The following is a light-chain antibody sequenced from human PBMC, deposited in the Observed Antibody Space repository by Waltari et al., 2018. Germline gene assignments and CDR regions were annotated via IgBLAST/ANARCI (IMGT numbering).Light chain of an antibody. J-gene: IGKJ4*01. CDR2: ATS. CDR3: QKYNSAPHT. CDR1: QGITDY. Sequence: DIQMTQSPSSLSASVGDRVTITCRAIQGITDYLAWYQQKPGKIPRLLIYATSTLQSGVSSRFSGSGSGTDFTLTITSLQPEDVANYYCQKYNSAPHTFGGGTKVEIK. V-gene: IGKV1-27*01.